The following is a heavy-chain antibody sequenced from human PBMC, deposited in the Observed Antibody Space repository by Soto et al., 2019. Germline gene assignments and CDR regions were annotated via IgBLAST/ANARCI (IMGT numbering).Heavy chain of an antibody. J-gene: IGHJ4*02. CDR2: INHSGST. CDR3: ARGPGFLEWLLWGFDY. D-gene: IGHD3-3*01. Sequence: TSETLSLTCAVYGGSFSGYYWSWIRQPPGKGLEWIGEINHSGSTNYNPSLKSRVTISVDTSKNQFSLKLSSVTAADTAVYYCARGPGFLEWLLWGFDYWGQGTLVTVSS. V-gene: IGHV4-34*01. CDR1: GGSFSGYY.